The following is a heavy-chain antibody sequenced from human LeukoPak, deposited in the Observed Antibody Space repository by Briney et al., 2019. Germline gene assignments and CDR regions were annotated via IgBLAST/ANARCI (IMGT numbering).Heavy chain of an antibody. CDR2: IYGSGNS. CDR1: GGFISTYY. CDR3: ARDKSSGFHNWFDP. D-gene: IGHD3-22*01. V-gene: IGHV4-4*07. J-gene: IGHJ5*02. Sequence: SETLSLTCTVSGGFISTYYWSWIRQPAGKGLEWIGRIYGSGNSDYNPSLKSRVNMSVDTSKNQFSLKLNSATAADTAVYYCARDKSSGFHNWFDPWSQGTLVTVSS.